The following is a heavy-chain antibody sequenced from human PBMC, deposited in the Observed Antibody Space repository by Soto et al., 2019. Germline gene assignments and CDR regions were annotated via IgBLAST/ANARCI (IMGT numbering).Heavy chain of an antibody. V-gene: IGHV3-74*01. J-gene: IGHJ4*01. CDR1: GFSVSRDW. CDR3: VRWPEY. D-gene: IGHD5-12*01. CDR2: INDDGSTA. Sequence: GGSLRLSCAASGFSVSRDWMHWVRQAPGKGLVWVSRINDDGSTANYADSVKGRFAIFRDNAENTLYLQMNSLRVEDTAVYYCVRWPEYWGQGTLVTVSS.